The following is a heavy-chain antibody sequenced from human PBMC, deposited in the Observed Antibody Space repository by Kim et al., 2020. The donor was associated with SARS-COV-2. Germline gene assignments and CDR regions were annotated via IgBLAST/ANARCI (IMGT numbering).Heavy chain of an antibody. CDR1: GGSFSGYY. CDR3: ARGKRNQLPTPRVYGMDV. D-gene: IGHD2-2*01. V-gene: IGHV4-34*01. J-gene: IGHJ6*02. Sequence: SETLSLTCAVYGGSFSGYYWSWIRQPPGKGLEWIGEINHSGSTNYNPSLKSRVTISVDTSKNQFSLKLSSVTAADTAVYYCARGKRNQLPTPRVYGMDVWGQGTTVTVSS. CDR2: INHSGST.